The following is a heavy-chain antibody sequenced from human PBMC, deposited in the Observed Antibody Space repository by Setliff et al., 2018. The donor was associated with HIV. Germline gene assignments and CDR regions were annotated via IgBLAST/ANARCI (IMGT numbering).Heavy chain of an antibody. CDR1: GYSISSDYY. Sequence: KASETLSLTCTVSGYSISSDYYWGWIRQSPGKGLEWIGNIYHSVNTYYNPSLKSRVTISADATKNQFSLKLTSVTAADTAVYYCASIWFGESKPLDSWGQGMLVTVSS. CDR2: IYHSVNT. D-gene: IGHD3-10*01. CDR3: ASIWFGESKPLDS. J-gene: IGHJ4*02. V-gene: IGHV4-38-2*02.